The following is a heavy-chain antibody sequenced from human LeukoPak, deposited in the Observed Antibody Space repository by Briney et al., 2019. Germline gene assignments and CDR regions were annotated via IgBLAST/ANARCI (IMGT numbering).Heavy chain of an antibody. CDR1: GFTFSNYA. CDR3: ARRGFYDSSGYDY. CDR2: ISGSSTDI. J-gene: IGHJ4*02. Sequence: PGGSLRLSCAASGFTFSNYAMNWVRQAPGKGLEWVSSISGSSTDIYYVDSVKGRFTISRDNAKNSLYLQINSLRAEDTAIYYCARRGFYDSSGYDYWGQGTLVTVSS. D-gene: IGHD3-22*01. V-gene: IGHV3-21*06.